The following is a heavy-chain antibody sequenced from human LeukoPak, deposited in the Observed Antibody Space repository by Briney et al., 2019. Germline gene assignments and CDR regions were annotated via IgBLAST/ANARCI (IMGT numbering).Heavy chain of an antibody. CDR3: GRGGGGQWGYFDY. Sequence: ASVKVSCKASGYTFTTNGIIWVRQAPGQGLEWMGWISAKNGNTNYAQNLQGRVTMTSDTSTSTAYMELRSLRSDDTAVYWCGRGGGGQWGYFDYWGQGTLVTVSS. D-gene: IGHD3-16*01. CDR1: GYTFTTNG. CDR2: ISAKNGNT. J-gene: IGHJ4*02. V-gene: IGHV1-18*04.